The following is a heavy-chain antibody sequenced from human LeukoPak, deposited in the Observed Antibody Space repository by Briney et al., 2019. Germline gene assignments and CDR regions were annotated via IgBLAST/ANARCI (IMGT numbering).Heavy chain of an antibody. Sequence: GGSLRLSCTASGFTFSSYWMSWVRQAPGKGLEWVANINQDGSEKYYVDSVKGRFTISRDNAKNSLYLQMNSLRAEDTAVYYCARGRRVPAAMGNWFDPWGQGTLVTVS. J-gene: IGHJ5*02. CDR3: ARGRRVPAAMGNWFDP. CDR2: INQDGSEK. V-gene: IGHV3-7*01. D-gene: IGHD2-2*01. CDR1: GFTFSSYW.